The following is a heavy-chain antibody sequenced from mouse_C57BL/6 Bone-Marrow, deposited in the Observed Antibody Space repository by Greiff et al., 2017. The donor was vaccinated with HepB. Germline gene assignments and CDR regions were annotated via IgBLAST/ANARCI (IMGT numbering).Heavy chain of an antibody. Sequence: EVKLVESGGDLVKPGGSLKLSCAASGFTFSSYGMSWVRQTPDKRLEWVATISSGGSYTYYPDSVKGRFTISRENAKNTLYLQMSSLKSEDTAMYYCARRKGLWYFDVWGTGTTVTVSS. V-gene: IGHV5-6*02. J-gene: IGHJ1*03. D-gene: IGHD3-1*01. CDR3: ARRKGLWYFDV. CDR1: GFTFSSYG. CDR2: ISSGGSYT.